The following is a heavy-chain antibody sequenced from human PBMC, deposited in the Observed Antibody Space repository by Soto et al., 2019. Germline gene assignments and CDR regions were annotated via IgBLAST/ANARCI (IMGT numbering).Heavy chain of an antibody. V-gene: IGHV1-69*13. CDR3: ARTDQYCSSTSCYNLVY. Sequence: SVKVSCKASGGTFSSYAISWVRQAPGQGLEWMGGIIPIFGTANYAQKFQGRVTITADESTSTAYMELSSLRSEDTAVYYCARTDQYCSSTSCYNLVYWGQGTLVTVSS. CDR1: GGTFSSYA. CDR2: IIPIFGTA. J-gene: IGHJ4*02. D-gene: IGHD2-2*02.